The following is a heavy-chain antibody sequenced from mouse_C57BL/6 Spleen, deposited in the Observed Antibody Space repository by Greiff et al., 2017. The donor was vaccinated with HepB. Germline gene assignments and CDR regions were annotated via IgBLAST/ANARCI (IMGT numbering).Heavy chain of an antibody. V-gene: IGHV1-18*01. CDR3: ARERDVYAMDY. CDR2: INPNNGGT. J-gene: IGHJ4*01. Sequence: EVQLVESGPELVKPGASVKIPCKASGYTFTDYNMDWVKQSHGKSLEWIGDINPNNGGTIYNQKFKGKATLTVDKSSSTAYMELRSLTSEDTAVYYCARERDVYAMDYWGQGTSVTVSS. CDR1: GYTFTDYN. D-gene: IGHD3-3*01.